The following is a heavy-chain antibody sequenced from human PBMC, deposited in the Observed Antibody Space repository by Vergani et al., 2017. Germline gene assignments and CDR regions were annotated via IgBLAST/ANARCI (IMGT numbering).Heavy chain of an antibody. CDR1: GVSIGSNSYY. CDR2: IYYTGTT. CDR3: ARDRDLYCRSTTSCHNWFDP. Sequence: QLQLQESGPGLVKPSETLSLTCTVSGVSIGSNSYYWGWIRQPPGKGLEWIGTIYYTGTTYYNEAHKSRLTISVDTSKNQFSLRMTSLTAADTAIYYCARDRDLYCRSTTSCHNWFDPWGQGSLVTVSS. V-gene: IGHV4-39*07. D-gene: IGHD2/OR15-2a*01. J-gene: IGHJ5*02.